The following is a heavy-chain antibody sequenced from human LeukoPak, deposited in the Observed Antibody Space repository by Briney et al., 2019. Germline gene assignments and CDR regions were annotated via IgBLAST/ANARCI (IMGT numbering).Heavy chain of an antibody. Sequence: PGGSLRLSCAASGFTFSSYSVNWVRQAPGRGLEWVSSISSGSSYMYYADSVKGRFTISRDNAKNSLYLQMNSLRAEDTAVYYCAGENDLTPNDAFDIWGQGTMVTVSP. CDR2: ISSGSSYM. CDR1: GFTFSSYS. CDR3: AGENDLTPNDAFDI. J-gene: IGHJ3*02. V-gene: IGHV3-21*01.